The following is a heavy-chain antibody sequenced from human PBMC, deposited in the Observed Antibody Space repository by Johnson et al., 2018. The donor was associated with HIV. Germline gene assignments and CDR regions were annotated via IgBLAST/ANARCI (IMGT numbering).Heavy chain of an antibody. D-gene: IGHD1-20*01. V-gene: IGHV3-23*04. CDR3: AKDPSALSITGTSDAFDI. CDR2: ISGSGGST. J-gene: IGHJ3*02. Sequence: VQLVESRGGVVRPGGSLRLSCAASGFTFDDYGMNWVRQAPGKGLEWVSAISGSGGSTYYADSVKGRFTISRDNSKNTLYLQMNSLRAEDTAVYYCAKDPSALSITGTSDAFDIWGQGTMVTVSS. CDR1: GFTFDDYG.